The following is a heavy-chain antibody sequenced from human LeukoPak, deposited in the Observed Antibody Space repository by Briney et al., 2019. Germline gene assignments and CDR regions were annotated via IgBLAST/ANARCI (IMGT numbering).Heavy chain of an antibody. D-gene: IGHD6-19*01. J-gene: IGHJ4*02. Sequence: SETLSLTRTVSGGSISSYYWSWIRQPPGKGLEWIGYIYYSGSTNYNPSLKSRVTISVDTSKNQFSLKLSSVTAADTAVYYCARGIAVAGTEGHYFDYWGQGTLVTVSS. CDR3: ARGIAVAGTEGHYFDY. CDR2: IYYSGST. CDR1: GGSISSYY. V-gene: IGHV4-59*01.